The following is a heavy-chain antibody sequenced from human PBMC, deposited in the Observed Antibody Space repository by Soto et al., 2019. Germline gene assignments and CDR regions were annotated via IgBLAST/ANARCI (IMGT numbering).Heavy chain of an antibody. D-gene: IGHD1-26*01. Sequence: SETLSLTCTVSGGSISSGGYYWSWIRQDPGKGLEWIGYIYYSGSTYYNPSLKSRVTISVDTSKNQFSLKLSSVTAADTAVYYCARHSGVSGTLSYYFDHWGQGTLVTVSS. V-gene: IGHV4-31*03. CDR1: GGSISSGGYY. J-gene: IGHJ4*02. CDR3: ARHSGVSGTLSYYFDH. CDR2: IYYSGST.